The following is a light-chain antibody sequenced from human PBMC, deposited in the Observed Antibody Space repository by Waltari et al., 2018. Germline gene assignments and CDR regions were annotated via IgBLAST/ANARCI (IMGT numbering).Light chain of an antibody. CDR3: GTWDNSLSSV. V-gene: IGLV1-51*01. Sequence: QSVLTQPPSVSAAPGQKVTISCSGSSSNTGTNFVSWYRQSPGTAPKLLIYDDNKRPSGIPDRFSGSKSGTSATLAITGLQTGDEADYYCGTWDNSLSSVFGGGTHLTVL. CDR1: SSNTGTNF. CDR2: DDN. J-gene: IGLJ7*01.